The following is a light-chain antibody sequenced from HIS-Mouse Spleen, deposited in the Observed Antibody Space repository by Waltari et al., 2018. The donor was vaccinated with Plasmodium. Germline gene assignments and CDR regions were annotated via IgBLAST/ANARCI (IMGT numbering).Light chain of an antibody. CDR3: QQYGSSGT. J-gene: IGKJ1*01. CDR1: QSVSSSY. V-gene: IGKV3-20*01. Sequence: EIVLTQSPGPLSLSPGERATLSCRASQSVSSSYLAWYQQKPGQAPRLLIYGASSRATGIPDRFSGSGSGTEFTLTISRLEPEDFAVYYCQQYGSSGTFGQGTKVEIK. CDR2: GAS.